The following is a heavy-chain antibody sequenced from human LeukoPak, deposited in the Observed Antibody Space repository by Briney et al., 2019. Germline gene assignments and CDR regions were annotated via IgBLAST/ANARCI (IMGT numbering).Heavy chain of an antibody. CDR3: AKDIGHVNYYDSSGYLGSAFDI. D-gene: IGHD3-22*01. CDR2: ISWNSGSI. Sequence: SGGSLRLSCAASGFTFDDYAMHWVRQAPGKGLEWVSGISWNSGSIGYADSVKGRFTISRDNAKNSLYLQMNSLRAEDTALYYCAKDIGHVNYYDSSGYLGSAFDIWGQGTMVTVSS. J-gene: IGHJ3*02. V-gene: IGHV3-9*01. CDR1: GFTFDDYA.